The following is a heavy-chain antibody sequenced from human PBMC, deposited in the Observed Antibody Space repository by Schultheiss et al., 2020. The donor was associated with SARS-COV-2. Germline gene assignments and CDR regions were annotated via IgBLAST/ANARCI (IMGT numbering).Heavy chain of an antibody. V-gene: IGHV3-33*01. J-gene: IGHJ4*02. CDR1: GFTFSSYG. D-gene: IGHD6-13*01. CDR3: ARDLGSSWTYYFDY. Sequence: GGSLRLSCAASGFTFSSYGMHWVRQAPGKGLEWVALIWYDGSNKYYADSVKGRFTISRDNSKNTLYLQMNSLRDEDTAVYYCARDLGSSWTYYFDYWGQGTLVTVSS. CDR2: IWYDGSNK.